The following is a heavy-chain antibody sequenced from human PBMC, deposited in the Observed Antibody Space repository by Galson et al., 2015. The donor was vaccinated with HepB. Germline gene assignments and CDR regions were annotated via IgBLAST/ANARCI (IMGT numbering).Heavy chain of an antibody. CDR1: GFSFMSHS. D-gene: IGHD3-3*01. Sequence: SLRLSCAASGFSFMSHSMNWVRHSPGKGLEWLAYISPGGTKYYADSARGRFTISRDNVKKSMYLHMSSLRVEDTAVYYCARNPASYDYYNMDVWGRGTTVTVS. V-gene: IGHV3-48*01. CDR2: ISPGGTK. J-gene: IGHJ6*02. CDR3: ARNPASYDYYNMDV.